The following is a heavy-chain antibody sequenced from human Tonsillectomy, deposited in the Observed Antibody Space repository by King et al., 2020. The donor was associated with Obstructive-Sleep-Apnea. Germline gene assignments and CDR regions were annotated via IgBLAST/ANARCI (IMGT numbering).Heavy chain of an antibody. CDR2: NNPNSGGT. J-gene: IGHJ6*02. CDR1: GYTFTGYY. D-gene: IGHD2-15*01. CDR3: ARGRVALNEEYLGMDV. Sequence: QLVQSGAEVKKPGASVKVSCKASGYTFTGYYMHWVRQAPGQGLEWMGWNNPNSGGTNYAQEFQGWVTMTRYTSISTAYMELSRLRSDDTAVYYCARGRVALNEEYLGMDVWGQGTTVTVSS. V-gene: IGHV1-2*04.